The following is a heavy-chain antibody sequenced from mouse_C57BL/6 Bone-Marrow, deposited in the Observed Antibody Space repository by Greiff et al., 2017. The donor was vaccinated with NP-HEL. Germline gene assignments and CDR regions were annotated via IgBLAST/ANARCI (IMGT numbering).Heavy chain of an antibody. CDR2: IHPNSGST. CDR3: ARDYYCSSPWFAY. J-gene: IGHJ3*01. V-gene: IGHV1-64*01. Sequence: QVQLQQPGAELVKPGASVKLSCKASGYTFTSYWMPWVKQRPGQGLEWIGMIHPNSGSTNYNEKFKSKATLTVDKSSSTAYMQLSNLTSEDSAVYDCARDYYCSSPWFAYWGQGTLVTVSA. CDR1: GYTFTSYW. D-gene: IGHD1-1*01.